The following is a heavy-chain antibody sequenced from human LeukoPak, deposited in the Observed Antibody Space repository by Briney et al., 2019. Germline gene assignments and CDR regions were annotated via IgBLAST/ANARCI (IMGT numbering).Heavy chain of an antibody. CDR1: GFTFSSYS. CDR2: ITTSSSYI. D-gene: IGHD3-22*01. CDR3: ARDRFYYYDSSGSGAFDI. V-gene: IGHV3-21*01. J-gene: IGHJ3*02. Sequence: GGSLRLSCAASGFTFSSYSMNWVRQAPGKGLEWVSSITTSSSYIYYADSVRGRFTISRDNVKNSLYLQMNSLRAEDTAVYYCARDRFYYYDSSGSGAFDIWGQGTMVTVSS.